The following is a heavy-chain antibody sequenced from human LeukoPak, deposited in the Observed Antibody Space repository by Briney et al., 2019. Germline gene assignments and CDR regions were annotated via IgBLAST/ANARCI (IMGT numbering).Heavy chain of an antibody. CDR1: GGSIISSSYY. V-gene: IGHV4-39*07. J-gene: IGHJ6*03. D-gene: IGHD1-1*01. Sequence: SETLSLTCTVSGGSIISSSYYWGWIRQPPGKGLEWIGSIYYSGNTDYNPSLKSRVTISVETSKNQFSLKLSSVTAADTAVYFCARVSWFPGTSYYYMDVWGKGTTVTVSS. CDR2: IYYSGNT. CDR3: ARVSWFPGTSYYYMDV.